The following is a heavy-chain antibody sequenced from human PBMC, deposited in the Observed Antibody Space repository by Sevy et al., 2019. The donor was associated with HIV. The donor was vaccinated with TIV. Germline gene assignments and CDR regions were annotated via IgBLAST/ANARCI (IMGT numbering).Heavy chain of an antibody. CDR3: ARGQQLDY. Sequence: GGSLRLSCAASGFTFSSYGMHWVRQAPGKGLEWVAFIRNDGGYKYDEDSVKGRFTISRDNSKNTLYLQINSLRTEDTALYYCARGQQLDYWGQGTLVTVSS. J-gene: IGHJ4*02. D-gene: IGHD6-13*01. CDR1: GFTFSSYG. CDR2: IRNDGGYK. V-gene: IGHV3-30*02.